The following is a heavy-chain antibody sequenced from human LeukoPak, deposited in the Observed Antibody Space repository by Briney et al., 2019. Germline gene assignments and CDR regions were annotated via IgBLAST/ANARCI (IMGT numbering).Heavy chain of an antibody. CDR2: IKQDGSEK. Sequence: GGSLRLSCAASGLTLSSYWMSWVRQAPGKGLEWVANIKQDGSEKYYVDSVKGRFTISRDNAKNSLYLQMNSLRAEDTAVYYCAREWGYCSSTSCSYGMDVWGKGTTVTVSS. J-gene: IGHJ6*04. CDR3: AREWGYCSSTSCSYGMDV. CDR1: GLTLSSYW. V-gene: IGHV3-7*03. D-gene: IGHD2-2*01.